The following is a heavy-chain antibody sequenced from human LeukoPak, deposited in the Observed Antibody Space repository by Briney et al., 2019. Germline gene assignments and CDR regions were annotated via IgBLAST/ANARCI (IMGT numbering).Heavy chain of an antibody. CDR3: ARDDSNYYDSSGFDH. CDR1: GGSISSYY. D-gene: IGHD3-22*01. V-gene: IGHV4-59*01. Sequence: SETLSLTCTVSGGSISSYYWSWIRQSPGKVLEWIGCVYYSGSTDYNPSLKSRVTISVDTSKNQFSLKLYSVTAADTAVYYCARDDSNYYDSSGFDHWGQGTLVTVSS. J-gene: IGHJ4*02. CDR2: VYYSGST.